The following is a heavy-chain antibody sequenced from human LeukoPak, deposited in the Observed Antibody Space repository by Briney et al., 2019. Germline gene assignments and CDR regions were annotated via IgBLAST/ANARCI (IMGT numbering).Heavy chain of an antibody. CDR3: ARAGSGYRY. V-gene: IGHV3-33*08. CDR2: IWYDGSNK. Sequence: PGGSLRLSCAASGFTLSSYSMNWVRQAPGKGLEWVAVIWYDGSNKYYADSVKGRFTISRDNSKNTLYLQMNSLRAEDTAVYYCARAGSGYRYWGQGTLVTVSS. CDR1: GFTLSSYS. J-gene: IGHJ4*02. D-gene: IGHD3-3*01.